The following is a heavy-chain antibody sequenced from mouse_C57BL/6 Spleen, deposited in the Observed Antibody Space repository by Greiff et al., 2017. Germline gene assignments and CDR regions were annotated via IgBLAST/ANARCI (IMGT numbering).Heavy chain of an antibody. CDR2: IWSGGST. J-gene: IGHJ4*01. V-gene: IGHV2-2*01. CDR1: GFSLTSYG. CDR3: ARNDPDDYDCLLDY. D-gene: IGHD2-4*01. Sequence: VMLVESGPGLVQPSQSLSITCTVSGFSLTSYGVHWVRQSPGKGLEWLGVIWSGGSTAYNAAFLSRLSISKDNSKSQVFFQMNIMQADDTAIYYGARNDPDDYDCLLDYWGKGTSVTVSS.